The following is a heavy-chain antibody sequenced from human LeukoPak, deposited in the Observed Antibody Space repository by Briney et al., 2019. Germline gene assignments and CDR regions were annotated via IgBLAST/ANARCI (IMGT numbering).Heavy chain of an antibody. V-gene: IGHV3-30*02. CDR2: IRYDGGNK. Sequence: GGSLRPSCAASGFTFSSYGMHWVRQAPGKGLEWVAFIRYDGGNKYFADSVKGRFTISRDNSNNSLYLQMNSLRAEDTAVYYCARDLTVGPTTDYFDYWGQGTLVTVSS. D-gene: IGHD1-26*01. CDR3: ARDLTVGPTTDYFDY. J-gene: IGHJ4*02. CDR1: GFTFSSYG.